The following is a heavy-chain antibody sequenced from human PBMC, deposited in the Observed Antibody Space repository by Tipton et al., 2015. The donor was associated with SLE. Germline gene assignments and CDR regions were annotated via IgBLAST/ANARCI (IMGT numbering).Heavy chain of an antibody. CDR1: GDSMTGFY. CDR2: IYYSGST. CDR3: ACAPEYGDPNYYFDY. D-gene: IGHD4-17*01. V-gene: IGHV4-59*04. J-gene: IGHJ4*02. Sequence: TLSLTCTVSGDSMTGFYWGWIRQPPGKGLEWIGTIYYSGSTYYNTSLKSRVTISADTSKNQFSLNLSSVTAADTAVYFCACAPEYGDPNYYFDYWGQGTLVTVSP.